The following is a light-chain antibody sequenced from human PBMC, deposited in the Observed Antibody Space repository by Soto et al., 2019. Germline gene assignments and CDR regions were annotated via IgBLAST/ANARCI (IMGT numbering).Light chain of an antibody. Sequence: DILMTQSPSTLSASVGDRVTITCRASQSISSWLAWYQQKPGKAPRLLIYDASSLESGVPSRFSGSGSGTAFTLTISSLQPDDFATYFCQQYNTYSAFGQGTKVEIK. CDR3: QQYNTYSA. CDR2: DAS. J-gene: IGKJ1*01. CDR1: QSISSW. V-gene: IGKV1-5*01.